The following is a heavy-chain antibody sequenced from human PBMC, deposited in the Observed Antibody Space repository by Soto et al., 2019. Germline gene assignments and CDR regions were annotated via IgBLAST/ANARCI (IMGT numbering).Heavy chain of an antibody. V-gene: IGHV1-2*04. CDR1: GYTFTGYY. J-gene: IGHJ3*02. D-gene: IGHD3-9*01. CDR3: ARGYYDILTGYYKEADAFDI. Sequence: GASVKVSCKASGYTFTGYYMHWVRQAPGQGLEWMGWINPNSGGTNYAQKFQGWVTVTRDTSISTAYMELSRLRSDDTAVYYCARGYYDILTGYYKEADAFDIWGQGTMVTVSS. CDR2: INPNSGGT.